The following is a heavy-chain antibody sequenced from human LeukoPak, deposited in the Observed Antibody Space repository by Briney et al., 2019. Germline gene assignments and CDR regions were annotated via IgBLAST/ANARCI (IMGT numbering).Heavy chain of an antibody. Sequence: ASVKVSCKASGNTFTSYDINWVRQATGQGLEWMGWMNPNSGNTGYAQKFQGRVTMTRNTSISTAYMELSSLRSEDTAVYYCARGFYDILTGYYYFDHWGQGTLVTVSS. D-gene: IGHD3-9*01. CDR2: MNPNSGNT. J-gene: IGHJ4*02. CDR3: ARGFYDILTGYYYFDH. V-gene: IGHV1-8*01. CDR1: GNTFTSYD.